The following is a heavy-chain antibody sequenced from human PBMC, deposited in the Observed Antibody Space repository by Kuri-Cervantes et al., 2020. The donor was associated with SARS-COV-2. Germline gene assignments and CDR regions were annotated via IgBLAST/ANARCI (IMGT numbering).Heavy chain of an antibody. J-gene: IGHJ4*02. CDR2: INQSGGT. V-gene: IGHV4-34*01. CDR3: ARGVNYFDIPGGY. D-gene: IGHD3-22*01. CDR1: GGSFSGYY. Sequence: SETLSLTCAVYGGSFSGYYWTWIRQPPGKGLEWIGEINQSGGTNYNPSLKSRVTISVDTSKNHFSLKLTSVTAADTAVYYCARGVNYFDIPGGYWGQGALVTVSS.